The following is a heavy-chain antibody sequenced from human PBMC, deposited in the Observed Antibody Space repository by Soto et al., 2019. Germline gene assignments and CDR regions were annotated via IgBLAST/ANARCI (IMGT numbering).Heavy chain of an antibody. D-gene: IGHD6-6*01. CDR1: GFTFDDYA. CDR3: VLSSSSSHSYYYYMDV. CDR2: ISWNSGSI. V-gene: IGHV3-9*01. Sequence: GGSLRLSCAASGFTFDDYAMHWVRQAPGKGLEWVSGISWNSGSIGYADSVKGRFTISRDNAKNSLYLQMNSLRAEDTALYYCVLSSSSSHSYYYYMDVWGKGTTVTVSS. J-gene: IGHJ6*03.